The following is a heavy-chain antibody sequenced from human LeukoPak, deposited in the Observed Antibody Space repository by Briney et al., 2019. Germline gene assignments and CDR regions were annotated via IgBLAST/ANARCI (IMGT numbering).Heavy chain of an antibody. CDR1: GFTFSNFG. CDR3: ARGYCSGGSCYNIDY. V-gene: IGHV3-11*01. CDR2: ISSSGSTI. D-gene: IGHD2-15*01. J-gene: IGHJ4*02. Sequence: GGSLRLSCAASGFTFSNFGLSWVRQAPGKGLEWVSYISSSGSTIYYADSVKGRFTISRDNAKNSLYLQMNSLRAEDTAVYYCARGYCSGGSCYNIDYWGQGTLVTVSS.